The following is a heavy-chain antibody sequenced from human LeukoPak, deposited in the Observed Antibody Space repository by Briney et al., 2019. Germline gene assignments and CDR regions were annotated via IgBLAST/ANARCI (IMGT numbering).Heavy chain of an antibody. CDR2: IKQDGSEK. CDR1: GFTFSSYW. V-gene: IGHV3-7*04. D-gene: IGHD6-13*01. CDR3: ARAPWDSSSWYSWTYYYYYMDV. J-gene: IGHJ6*03. Sequence: GGSLRLSCAASGFTFSSYWMSWVHQAPGKGLEWVANIKQDGSEKYYVDSVKGRFTISRDNAKNSRYLQMNSLRAEDTAVYYCARAPWDSSSWYSWTYYYYYMDVWGKGTTVTVSS.